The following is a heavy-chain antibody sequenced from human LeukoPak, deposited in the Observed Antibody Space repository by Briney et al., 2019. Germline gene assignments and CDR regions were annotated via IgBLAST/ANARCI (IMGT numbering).Heavy chain of an antibody. D-gene: IGHD6-13*01. CDR2: MNPNSGNT. CDR1: GYTFTSYD. CDR3: ARESRSSSWYVDWFDP. J-gene: IGHJ5*02. V-gene: IGHV1-8*01. Sequence: ASVKVSCKASGYTFTSYDINWVRQATGQGLEWMGWMNPNSGNTGYAQKFQGRVTMTRNTSISTAYMELSSLRSEDTAVYYCARESRSSSWYVDWFDPWGQGTLVTVSS.